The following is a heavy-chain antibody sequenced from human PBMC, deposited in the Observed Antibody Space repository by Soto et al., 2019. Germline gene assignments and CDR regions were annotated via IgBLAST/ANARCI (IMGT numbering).Heavy chain of an antibody. D-gene: IGHD3-10*01. CDR1: GGTFSSYA. CDR2: IIPIFGTA. J-gene: IGHJ4*02. Sequence: SVKVSCKASGGTFSSYAISWVRQAPGQGLEWMGGIIPIFGTANYAQKFQGRVTITADESTSTAYMELSSLRSEDTAVYYCARHHTRGSGSYYYFDYWGQGTLVTVSS. CDR3: ARHHTRGSGSYYYFDY. V-gene: IGHV1-69*13.